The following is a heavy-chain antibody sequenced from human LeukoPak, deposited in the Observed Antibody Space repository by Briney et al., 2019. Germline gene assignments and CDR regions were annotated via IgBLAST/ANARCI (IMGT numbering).Heavy chain of an antibody. CDR1: GGTFSSYA. J-gene: IGHJ4*02. D-gene: IGHD3-3*01. CDR2: IIPIFGTA. V-gene: IGHV1-69*06. CDR3: ASGSPDGDFGVGPTPFDY. Sequence: AASVQVSCKASGGTFSSYAISWVRQAPGQGLEWMGRIIPIFGTANYAQKFQGRVTITADKSTSTAYMELSSLRSEDTAVYYCASGSPDGDFGVGPTPFDYWGQGTLVTVSS.